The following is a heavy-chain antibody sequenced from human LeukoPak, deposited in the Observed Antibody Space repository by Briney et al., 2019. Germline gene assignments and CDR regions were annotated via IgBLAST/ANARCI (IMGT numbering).Heavy chain of an antibody. D-gene: IGHD6-19*01. V-gene: IGHV3-66*01. Sequence: GGPLRLSCAASGFTVSSNYMSWVRQAPGKGLEWVSVIYSGGSTYCADSVKGRFTISRDNSKNTLYLQMNSLRAEDTAVYYCAMTAVAGTGDYWGQGTLVTVSS. J-gene: IGHJ4*02. CDR3: AMTAVAGTGDY. CDR2: IYSGGST. CDR1: GFTVSSNY.